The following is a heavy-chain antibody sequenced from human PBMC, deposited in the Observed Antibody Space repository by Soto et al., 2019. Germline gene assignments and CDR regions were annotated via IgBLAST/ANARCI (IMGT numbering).Heavy chain of an antibody. D-gene: IGHD6-13*01. CDR2: IYYSGST. CDR1: GGSMSSYY. J-gene: IGHJ4*02. V-gene: IGHV4-59*01. CDR3: ARVRGTAGKRYFDY. Sequence: SETLSLTCTVSGGSMSSYYWNWMRQPPGKGLEWIGYIYYSGSTTYNPSLKSRVTISVDSSKNQFSLRVSSATAADTAVYYCARVRGTAGKRYFDYWGQGXLVTVSS.